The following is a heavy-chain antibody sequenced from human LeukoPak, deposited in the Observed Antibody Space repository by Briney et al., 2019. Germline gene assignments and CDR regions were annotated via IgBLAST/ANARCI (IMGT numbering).Heavy chain of an antibody. CDR1: GFTFSSYS. V-gene: IGHV3-21*01. D-gene: IGHD3-22*01. J-gene: IGHJ4*02. Sequence: GGFLRLSCAASGFTFSSYSMNWVRQAPGKGLEWVSSISSSSSYIYYADSVKGRFTISRDNAKNSLYLQMNSLRAEDTAVYYCARDTRPHSSSGYPVDYWGQGTLVTVSS. CDR3: ARDTRPHSSSGYPVDY. CDR2: ISSSSSYI.